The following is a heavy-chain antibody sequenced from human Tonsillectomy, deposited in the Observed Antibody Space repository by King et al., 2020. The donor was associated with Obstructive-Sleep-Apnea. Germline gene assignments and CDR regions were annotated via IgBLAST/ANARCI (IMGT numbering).Heavy chain of an antibody. CDR2: IYYSGST. D-gene: IGHD6-13*01. J-gene: IGHJ5*02. CDR3: AGVAAAAPIWFDP. V-gene: IGHV4-59*08. CDR1: GGSISTYY. Sequence: QLQESGPGLVKPSETLSLTCTVSGGSISTYYWSWIRQPPGKRLECIGYIYYSGSTNYNPSLKSRVTISLDTSKNQFSLKLTSVTAADTAVYYCAGVAAAAPIWFDPWGQGTLVTVSS.